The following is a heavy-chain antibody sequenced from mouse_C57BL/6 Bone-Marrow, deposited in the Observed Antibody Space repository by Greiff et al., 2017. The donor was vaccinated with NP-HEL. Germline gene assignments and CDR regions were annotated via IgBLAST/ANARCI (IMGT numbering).Heavy chain of an antibody. V-gene: IGHV1-53*01. J-gene: IGHJ3*01. Sequence: VQLQQPGTELVKPGASVKLSCKASGYTFTSYWMHWVKQRPGQGLEWIGNINPSNGGTNYNEKFKSKATLTVDKSSSTAYMQLSSLTSEDSAVYYCARPTYDYDVWFAYWGQGTLVTVSA. CDR2: INPSNGGT. CDR1: GYTFTSYW. D-gene: IGHD2-4*01. CDR3: ARPTYDYDVWFAY.